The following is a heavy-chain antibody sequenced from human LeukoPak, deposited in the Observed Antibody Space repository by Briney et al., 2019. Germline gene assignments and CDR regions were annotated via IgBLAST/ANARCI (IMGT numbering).Heavy chain of an antibody. CDR3: ARDSIPTYYYDSSGYNFDY. CDR1: GFTFSSYA. V-gene: IGHV3-30*01. Sequence: GRSLRLSCAASGFTFSSYAMHWVRQAPGKGLEWVAVISYDGSNKYYADSVKGRFTISRDNSKNTLYLQMNSLRAEDTAVYYCARDSIPTYYYDSSGYNFDYWGQGTLVTVSS. D-gene: IGHD3-22*01. J-gene: IGHJ4*02. CDR2: ISYDGSNK.